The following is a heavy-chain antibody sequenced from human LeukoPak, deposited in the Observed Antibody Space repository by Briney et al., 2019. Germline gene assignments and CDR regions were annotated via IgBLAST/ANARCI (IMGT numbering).Heavy chain of an antibody. CDR2: ISPAGDST. Sequence: QPGGSLRLSCTASGFTFSDYSMSWVRQAPGAGLEWVSAISPAGDSTTDADSVKGRFTISRDNSKSTLYLQMNGLTAEETALYYCARRLVTAGITDFFDSWGQGTLVSVSS. V-gene: IGHV3-23*01. CDR3: ARRLVTAGITDFFDS. J-gene: IGHJ4*02. CDR1: GFTFSDYS. D-gene: IGHD2-2*01.